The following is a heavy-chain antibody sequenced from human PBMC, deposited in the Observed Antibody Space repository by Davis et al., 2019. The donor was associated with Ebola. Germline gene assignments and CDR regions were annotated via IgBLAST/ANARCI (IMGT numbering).Heavy chain of an antibody. Sequence: PGGSLRLSCAASGFTFSNAWMSWVRQAPGKGLEWVSTISDRSEHTHYADSVKGRFTISRDDSKNTVFLHMNTLRAEDTAIYYCTTRLVNHFDYWGQGTLVTVSS. D-gene: IGHD6-19*01. V-gene: IGHV3-23*01. CDR2: ISDRSEHT. J-gene: IGHJ4*02. CDR3: TTRLVNHFDY. CDR1: GFTFSNAW.